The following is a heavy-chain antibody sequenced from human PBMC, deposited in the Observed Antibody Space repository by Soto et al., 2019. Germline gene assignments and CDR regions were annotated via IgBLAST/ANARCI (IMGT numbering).Heavy chain of an antibody. V-gene: IGHV3-21*01. CDR2: ISSSSSYI. J-gene: IGHJ4*02. CDR3: ARGGLGAELR. Sequence: EVQLVESGGGLVKPGGSLRLSCAASGFTFSSYSMNWVRQAPGKGLEWVSSISSSSSYIYYADSVKGRFTISRDNAKNSLHLQMNSRRAEDTAVYYCARGGLGAELRWGQGTLVTVSS. D-gene: IGHD1-7*01. CDR1: GFTFSSYS.